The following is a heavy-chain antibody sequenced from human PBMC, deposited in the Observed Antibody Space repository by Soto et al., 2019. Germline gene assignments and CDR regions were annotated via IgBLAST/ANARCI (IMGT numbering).Heavy chain of an antibody. CDR3: TRANFEV. Sequence: QPVVSRRRSCSFSVCCFTTWSIHLFRQTPDKGLEWVAIIWFDGIKEFYAESVRGRFTISIHTSKNTVFLQMNNVRAEDTALYYCTRANFEVCGKGHTVIVSS. V-gene: IGHV3-33*01. J-gene: IGHJ6*03. CDR2: IWFDGIKE. CDR1: VCCFTTWS.